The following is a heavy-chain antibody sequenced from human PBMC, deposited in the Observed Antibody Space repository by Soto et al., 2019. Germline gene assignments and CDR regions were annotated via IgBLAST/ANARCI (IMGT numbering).Heavy chain of an antibody. V-gene: IGHV3-7*01. J-gene: IGHJ3*02. D-gene: IGHD2-15*01. CDR3: AREGEGYCSSGACYSGDAVDI. CDR1: GFTFSSYL. Sequence: EEQLVESGGGLVQPGGSLRLSCAASGFTFSSYLMSWVRQAPGKGLEWVANINQGGSEKYYVDSVKGRFTISRDNAKNSLYLQLNSMRAEDTSVYCGAREGEGYCSSGACYSGDAVDIWGQGTMVTVSS. CDR2: INQGGSEK.